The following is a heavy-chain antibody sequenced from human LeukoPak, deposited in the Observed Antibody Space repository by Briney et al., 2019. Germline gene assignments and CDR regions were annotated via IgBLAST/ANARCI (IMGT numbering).Heavy chain of an antibody. Sequence: GASVKVSCKASGYTFTGYYMHWVRQAPGQGLEWMGWINPNSGDTNYAQKFQGRVTMTRDTSISTAYMELSRLRSDDTAVYYCATVPDYGGKDFDNWVQGTLVTVSS. CDR3: ATVPDYGGKDFDN. CDR1: GYTFTGYY. J-gene: IGHJ4*02. D-gene: IGHD4-23*01. CDR2: INPNSGDT. V-gene: IGHV1-2*02.